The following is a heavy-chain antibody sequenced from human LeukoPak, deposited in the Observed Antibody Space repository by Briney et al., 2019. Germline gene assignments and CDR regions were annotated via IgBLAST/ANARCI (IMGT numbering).Heavy chain of an antibody. CDR3: ASPRSGGSWKLWQHFDY. CDR2: IYHSGST. CDR1: GGSISSSSYY. J-gene: IGHJ4*02. Sequence: SETLSVTCTVSGGSISSSSYYWGWIRQPPGKGLEWIGSIYHSGSTYYNPSLKSRVTISVDTSKNQFSLKLSSVTAADTAVYYCASPRSGGSWKLWQHFDYWGQGTLVIVSS. D-gene: IGHD2-15*01. V-gene: IGHV4-39*01.